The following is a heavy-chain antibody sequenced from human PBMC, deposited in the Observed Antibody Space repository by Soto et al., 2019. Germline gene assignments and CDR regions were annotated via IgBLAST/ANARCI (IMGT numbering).Heavy chain of an antibody. V-gene: IGHV4-59*08. Sequence: SETLSLTCTVSGGSISSYYWSWIRQPPGKGLEWIGYIYYSGSTNYNPSLKSRVTISVDTSKNQFSLKLSSVTAADTAVYYCARHENGWLLRFDYWGQGTLVTVSS. D-gene: IGHD3-9*01. CDR1: GGSISSYY. CDR3: ARHENGWLLRFDY. CDR2: IYYSGST. J-gene: IGHJ4*02.